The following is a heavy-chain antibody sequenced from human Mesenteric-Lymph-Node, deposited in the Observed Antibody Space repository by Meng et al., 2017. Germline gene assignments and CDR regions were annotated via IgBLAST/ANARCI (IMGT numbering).Heavy chain of an antibody. D-gene: IGHD6-19*01. Sequence: QLQESGPRLVNPSQPLSPPRPVPGGSISGGGYYWGWIRQHPGKGLEWIGYIYYSGSTYYNPSLKSRVTISVDSSKNQFSLKLSSVTAADTAVYYCASNGPVAGTHYWGQGTLVTVSS. CDR1: GGSISGGGYY. V-gene: IGHV4-31*03. J-gene: IGHJ4*02. CDR2: IYYSGST. CDR3: ASNGPVAGTHY.